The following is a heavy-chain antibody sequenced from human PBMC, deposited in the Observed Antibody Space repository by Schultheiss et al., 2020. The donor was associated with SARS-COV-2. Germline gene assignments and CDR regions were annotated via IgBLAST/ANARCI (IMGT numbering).Heavy chain of an antibody. Sequence: TLSLTCAVYGGSFSGYYWSWIRQPPGKGLEWIGEINHSGSTNYNPSLKSRVTISVDTSKNQFSLKLSSVTAADTAVYYCARGRAGDSSIRSPVMDVWGQGTTVTVSS. J-gene: IGHJ6*02. CDR1: GGSFSGYY. CDR3: ARGRAGDSSIRSPVMDV. D-gene: IGHD6-13*01. CDR2: INHSGST. V-gene: IGHV4-34*01.